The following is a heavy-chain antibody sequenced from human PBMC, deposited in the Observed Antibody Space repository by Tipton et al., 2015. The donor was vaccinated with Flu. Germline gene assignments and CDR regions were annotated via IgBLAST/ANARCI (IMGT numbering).Heavy chain of an antibody. D-gene: IGHD3-22*01. J-gene: IGHJ4*02. CDR1: GASVSGSRYY. V-gene: IGHV4-39*07. CDR3: ARVDDSSVAYGPGY. CDR2: IYDSGRI. Sequence: PGLVKPSETLSLICTVSGASVSGSRYYWAWIRQAPGKGPECIGTIYDSGRIYYNPSLKSRLIISVDTSKNQFSLRLSTVTAADTARYYCARVDDSSVAYGPGYWGQGTLVTVSS.